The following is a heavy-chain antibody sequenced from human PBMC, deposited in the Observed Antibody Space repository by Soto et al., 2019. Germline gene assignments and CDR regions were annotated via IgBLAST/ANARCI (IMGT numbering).Heavy chain of an antibody. V-gene: IGHV4-59*01. CDR3: ARVIHTEQWLANYYYYYGMDV. D-gene: IGHD6-19*01. J-gene: IGHJ6*02. Sequence: SETLSLTCTVSGGSISSYYWSWIRQLPGKGLEWIGYIYYSGSTNYNPSLKSRVAISVDTSKNQFSLKLSSVTAADTAVYYCARVIHTEQWLANYYYYYGMDVWGQGTTVTVSS. CDR2: IYYSGST. CDR1: GGSISSYY.